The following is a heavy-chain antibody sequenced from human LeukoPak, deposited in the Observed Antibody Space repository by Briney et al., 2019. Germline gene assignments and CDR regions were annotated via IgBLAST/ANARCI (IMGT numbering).Heavy chain of an antibody. CDR1: GFTFSSYS. CDR3: AREGASLRFAPYRGYFDY. V-gene: IGHV3-48*04. D-gene: IGHD4-17*01. Sequence: GGSLRLSCAASGFTFSSYSMNWVRQAPGKGLEWVSYISSSSSTIYYADSVKGRFTISRDNAKNSLYLQMNSLRAEDTAVYYCAREGASLRFAPYRGYFDYWGQETLVTVSS. J-gene: IGHJ4*02. CDR2: ISSSSSTI.